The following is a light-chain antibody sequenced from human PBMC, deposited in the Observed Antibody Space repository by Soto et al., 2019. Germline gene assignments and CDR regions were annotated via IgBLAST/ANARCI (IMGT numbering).Light chain of an antibody. J-gene: IGKJ5*01. Sequence: EIVMTQSPATLSVSPRERATLSCRASQSVSSNLAWYQQKPGQAPRLLIYGASTRATGIPARFSGSGSGTEFTLTISTLQSEDFAVYYCQQYYNWPPITFGQGTRLEIK. V-gene: IGKV3-15*01. CDR3: QQYYNWPPIT. CDR1: QSVSSN. CDR2: GAS.